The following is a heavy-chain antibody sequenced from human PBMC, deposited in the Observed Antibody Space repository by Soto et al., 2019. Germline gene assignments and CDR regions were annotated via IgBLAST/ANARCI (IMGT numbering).Heavy chain of an antibody. Sequence: QITLKESGPTLVKPTQTLTLTCTFSGFSLSTKGVSVGWIRQPPGKALEWLALIYWDVDKRYSPSLKSRLTITKDTSKNQVVLTLTNMDPVDTATYYCAHRGFVIGDFDYWGQGTLVTVSS. J-gene: IGHJ4*02. CDR2: IYWDVDK. CDR1: GFSLSTKGVS. CDR3: AHRGFVIGDFDY. D-gene: IGHD3-10*01. V-gene: IGHV2-5*02.